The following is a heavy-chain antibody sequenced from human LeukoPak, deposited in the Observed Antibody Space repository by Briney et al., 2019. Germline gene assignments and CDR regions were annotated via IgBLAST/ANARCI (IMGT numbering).Heavy chain of an antibody. CDR3: ARVVSSSWYYFDY. Sequence: ASVKVSCKASGYTFTGYYMHWVRQAPGQGLEWMGWINPNSGGTNYAQKFQGRVTMTRDTSISTAYMELSRLRSDDTAVCYCARVVSSSWYYFDYWAREPWSPSPQ. CDR2: INPNSGGT. D-gene: IGHD6-13*01. CDR1: GYTFTGYY. J-gene: IGHJ4*02. V-gene: IGHV1-2*02.